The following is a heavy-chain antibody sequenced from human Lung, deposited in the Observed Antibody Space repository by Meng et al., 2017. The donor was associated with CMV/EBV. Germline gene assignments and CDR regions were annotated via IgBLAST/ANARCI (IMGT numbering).Heavy chain of an antibody. CDR3: ARGRRNEPLFDY. CDR2: LIAVFDKT. D-gene: IGHD1-14*01. J-gene: IGHJ4*02. CDR1: GDSFSTQT. Sequence: QVQLWRSGAELKKPGSSVKVACKTSGDSFSTQTFSWVRQAPGQGLEWMGGLIAVFDKTKAAPRFQDRVTFTADESTSTAYMELSSLTFDDTAVYFCARGRRNEPLFDYWGQGTLVTVSS. V-gene: IGHV1-69*13.